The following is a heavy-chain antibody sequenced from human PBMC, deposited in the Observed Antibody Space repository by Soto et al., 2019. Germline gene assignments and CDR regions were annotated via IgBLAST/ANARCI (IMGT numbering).Heavy chain of an antibody. CDR2: ISANGQGI. CDR1: GFTFSTYA. CDR3: AKDRNYPRDQFHY. Sequence: PGGSLRLSCAASGFTFSTYALSWVRQAPGKGLEWVSAISANGQGIYYADSVRGRFTISRDNSKNTIFLHMDSLRAEDTAVYYCAKDRNYPRDQFHYWGQGTLVPVSS. D-gene: IGHD1-7*01. V-gene: IGHV3-23*01. J-gene: IGHJ4*02.